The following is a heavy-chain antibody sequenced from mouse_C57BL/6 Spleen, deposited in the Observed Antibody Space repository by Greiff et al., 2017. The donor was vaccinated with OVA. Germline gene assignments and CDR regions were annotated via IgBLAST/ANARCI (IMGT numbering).Heavy chain of an antibody. Sequence: QVQLKESGPGLVQPSQSLSITCTVSGFSLTSYGVHWVRQSPGKGLEWLGVIWSGGSTDYNAAFISRLSISKDNSKSQVFFKMNSLQADETAIYYCARTGYAMDYGGQGTSVTVSS. CDR2: IWSGGST. V-gene: IGHV2-2*01. CDR1: GFSLTSYG. CDR3: ARTGYAMDY. J-gene: IGHJ4*01.